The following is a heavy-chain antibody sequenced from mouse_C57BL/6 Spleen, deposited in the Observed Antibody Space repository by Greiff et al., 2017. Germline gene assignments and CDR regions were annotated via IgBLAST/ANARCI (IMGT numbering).Heavy chain of an antibody. J-gene: IGHJ4*01. D-gene: IGHD4-1*01. Sequence: VQLQQSGAELVRPGASVTLSCKASGYTFTDYEMHWVKQTPVHGLEWIGAIDPETGGTAYNQKFKGKAILTADKSSSTAYMELRSLTSEDSAVYYCTPITGYYAMDYWGQGTSVTVSS. CDR2: IDPETGGT. CDR1: GYTFTDYE. V-gene: IGHV1-15*01. CDR3: TPITGYYAMDY.